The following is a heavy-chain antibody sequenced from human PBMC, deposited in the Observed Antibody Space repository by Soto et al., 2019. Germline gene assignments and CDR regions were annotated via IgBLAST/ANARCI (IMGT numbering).Heavy chain of an antibody. V-gene: IGHV3-48*02. CDR1: GFTFSSYS. D-gene: IGHD3-3*01. Sequence: GGSLRLSCAASGFTFSSYSMNWVRQAPGKGLEWVSYISSSSSTIYYADSVKGRFTISRDNAKNSLYLQMNSLRDEDTAVYYCARDGKEYDFWMLEDVWGQGTTVTVSS. CDR2: ISSSSSTI. CDR3: ARDGKEYDFWMLEDV. J-gene: IGHJ6*02.